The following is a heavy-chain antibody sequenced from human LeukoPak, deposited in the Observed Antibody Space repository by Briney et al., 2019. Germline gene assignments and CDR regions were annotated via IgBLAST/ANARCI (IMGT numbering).Heavy chain of an antibody. CDR1: GFTFSSYS. Sequence: GGSLRLSCAASGFTFSSYSMNWVRQAPGKGLEWVSSISSSSSYIYYADSVKGRFTISRDNAKNSLYLQMNSLRAEDTAVYYCAREGDRKTPRAFDIWGQGTMVTVSS. J-gene: IGHJ3*02. CDR3: AREGDRKTPRAFDI. V-gene: IGHV3-21*01. D-gene: IGHD3-10*01. CDR2: ISSSSSYI.